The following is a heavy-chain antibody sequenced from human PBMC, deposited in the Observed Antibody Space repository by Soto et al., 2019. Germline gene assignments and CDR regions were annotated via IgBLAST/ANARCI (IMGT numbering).Heavy chain of an antibody. CDR3: AKLVDTDGPSPYVH. J-gene: IGHJ4*02. D-gene: IGHD2-8*01. Sequence: GGSLRLSCTASGFTFSNYDIHWVRQAPGKGLEWAAGISYDGNNKYHADSVKGRFTISRDNSKNTLFLQMNSLNSEDTAVYYCAKLVDTDGPSPYVHWGQGTLVTVSS. CDR2: ISYDGNNK. CDR1: GFTFSNYD. V-gene: IGHV3-30*18.